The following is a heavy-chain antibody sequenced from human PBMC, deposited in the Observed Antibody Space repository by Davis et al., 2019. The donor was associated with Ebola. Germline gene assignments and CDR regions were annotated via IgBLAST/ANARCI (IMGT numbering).Heavy chain of an antibody. V-gene: IGHV4-59*06. CDR3: AAGSSWYHAFDI. CDR2: TYYSGST. CDR1: GGSISSYS. J-gene: IGHJ3*02. Sequence: MPSETLSLTCTVSGGSISSYSWSWIRQPPGKGLEWIGYTYYSGSTYYNPSLKSRVTISVDTSKNQFSLKLSSVTAADTAVYYCAAGSSWYHAFDIWGQGTMVTVSS. D-gene: IGHD6-13*01.